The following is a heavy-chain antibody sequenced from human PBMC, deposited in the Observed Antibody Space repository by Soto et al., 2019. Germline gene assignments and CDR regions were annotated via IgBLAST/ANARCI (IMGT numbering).Heavy chain of an antibody. CDR3: ASSYGDYSFGAFDI. Sequence: QVQLVQSGAEVKKPGSSVKVSCKSSGGTFSSYAISWVRQAPGHGLEWMGGIIPIFGTANYAQKFQGRVTITADESTSTAYMELSSLRSEDTAVYYCASSYGDYSFGAFDIWGQGTMVTVSS. J-gene: IGHJ3*02. V-gene: IGHV1-69*01. CDR2: IIPIFGTA. D-gene: IGHD4-17*01. CDR1: GGTFSSYA.